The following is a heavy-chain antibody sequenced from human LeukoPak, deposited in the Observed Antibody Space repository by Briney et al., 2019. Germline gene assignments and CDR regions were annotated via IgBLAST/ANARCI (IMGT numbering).Heavy chain of an antibody. CDR3: ARIGPWGDVVRAAIAEDY. Sequence: SGTLSLTCTVSGGSISSYYRSWIRQPAGKGLEWIGRIYTSGSNNYNTSLKSRVTMSVDTSKNKFSLKLSSVTAAETAVYYCARIGPWGDVVRAAIAEDYWGQGTLVIVAS. D-gene: IGHD2-2*01. V-gene: IGHV4-4*07. J-gene: IGHJ4*02. CDR2: IYTSGSN. CDR1: GGSISSYY.